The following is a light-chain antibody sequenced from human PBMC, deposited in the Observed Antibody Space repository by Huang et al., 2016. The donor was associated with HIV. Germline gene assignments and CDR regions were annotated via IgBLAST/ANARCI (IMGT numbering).Light chain of an antibody. CDR1: QSVLSP. CDR2: DAS. Sequence: EIVLTQSPATLSLSPGESATLSCRTSQSVLSPLAWYQQRPGQAPRLLIYDASNRATGVSARFSGSGSGTDFALTISSLEPDDFAVYYCQQRSAWPRTFGLGTKLEI. CDR3: QQRSAWPRT. V-gene: IGKV3-11*01. J-gene: IGKJ2*01.